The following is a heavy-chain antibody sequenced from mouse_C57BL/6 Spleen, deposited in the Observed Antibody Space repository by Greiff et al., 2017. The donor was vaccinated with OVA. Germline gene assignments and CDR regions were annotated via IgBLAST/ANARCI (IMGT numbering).Heavy chain of an antibody. J-gene: IGHJ1*03. D-gene: IGHD1-1*01. CDR3: ARFYYGSIYWYFDV. Sequence: VMLVESGPGLVAPSQSLSITCTVSGFSLTSYAISWVRQPPGKGLEWLGVIWTGGGTNYNSALKSRLSISKDNSKSQVFLKMNSLQTDDTARYYCARFYYGSIYWYFDVWGTGTTVTVSS. CDR1: GFSLTSYA. V-gene: IGHV2-9-1*01. CDR2: IWTGGGT.